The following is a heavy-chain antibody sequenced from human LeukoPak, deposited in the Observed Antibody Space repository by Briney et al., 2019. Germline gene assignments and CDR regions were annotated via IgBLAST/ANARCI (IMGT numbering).Heavy chain of an antibody. CDR3: AKTIASSGSTNYFDY. CDR1: GFTFSSYA. Sequence: GGSLRLSCAASGFTFSSYAMSWVRQAPGKGLEWVSAISGSGGSTYYADSVKGRFTISRDNSKNTLYLQMNSLRAEDTAVYYCAKTIASSGSTNYFDYWGQGTLVTVSS. V-gene: IGHV3-23*01. J-gene: IGHJ4*02. D-gene: IGHD6-25*01. CDR2: ISGSGGST.